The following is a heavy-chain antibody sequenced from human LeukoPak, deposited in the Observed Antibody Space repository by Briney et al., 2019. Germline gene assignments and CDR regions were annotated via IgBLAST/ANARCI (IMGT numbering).Heavy chain of an antibody. CDR1: GGSISSGDYY. J-gene: IGHJ4*02. CDR2: IYYNGDT. Sequence: SETLSLTCTVSGGSISSGDYYWSWFRQPPGKDLEWIGYIYYNGDTYYNPSLWSRVTTSTDTSKNQFSLKLSPVTAADTAVYYCARHPAGGGYFDYWGQGTLVTVSS. V-gene: IGHV4-30-4*01. D-gene: IGHD3-16*01. CDR3: ARHPAGGGYFDY.